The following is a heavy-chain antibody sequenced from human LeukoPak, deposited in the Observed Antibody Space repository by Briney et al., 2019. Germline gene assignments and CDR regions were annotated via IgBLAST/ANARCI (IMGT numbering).Heavy chain of an antibody. Sequence: GGSLRLSCAASGFTFSDYYMSWIRQAPGKGLEWVSYISSSGSTIYYADSVKGRFTISRDNAKNSLYLQMNSLRAEDTAVYYCAKDDAWLRYQYWGQGTLVTVSS. CDR3: AKDDAWLRYQY. V-gene: IGHV3-11*01. CDR2: ISSSGSTI. J-gene: IGHJ4*02. CDR1: GFTFSDYY. D-gene: IGHD3-9*01.